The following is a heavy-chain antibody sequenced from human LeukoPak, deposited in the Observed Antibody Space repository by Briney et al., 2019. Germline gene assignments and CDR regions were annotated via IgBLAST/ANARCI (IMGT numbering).Heavy chain of an antibody. J-gene: IGHJ4*02. CDR1: GGSISSYY. CDR2: IYYSGST. V-gene: IGHV4-59*12. D-gene: IGHD2-2*01. CDR3: ARLDDIVVVPAASGVDY. Sequence: SGTLSLTCAVSGGSISSYYWSWIRQPPGKGLEWIGYIYYSGSTNYNPSLKSRVTISVDTSKNQFSLKLSSVTAADTAVYYCARLDDIVVVPAASGVDYWGQGTLVTVSS.